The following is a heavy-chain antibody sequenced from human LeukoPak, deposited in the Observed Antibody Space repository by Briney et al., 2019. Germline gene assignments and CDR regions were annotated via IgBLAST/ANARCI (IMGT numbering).Heavy chain of an antibody. CDR3: SRSDGASDFDY. V-gene: IGHV6-1*01. Sequence: SQTLSLTCAISVDSVPSNRASWPWLRHSPSRALEWLGRTYYRSKWYNDYAVSLKSRIRINPDTSKNQFNLQLNSVTTEDKAVDYCSRSDGASDFDYWGQGTLVTVSS. CDR2: TYYRSKWYN. CDR1: VDSVPSNRAS. D-gene: IGHD5-24*01. J-gene: IGHJ4*02.